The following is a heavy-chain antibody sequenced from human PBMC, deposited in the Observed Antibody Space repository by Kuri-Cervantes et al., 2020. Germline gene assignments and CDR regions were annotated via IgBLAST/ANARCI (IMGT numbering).Heavy chain of an antibody. CDR3: ARGAGRLQKYYFDY. CDR1: GGAFSSYA. Sequence: SVKVSCKASGGAFSSYAISWVRQAPGQGLEWMGGIIPIFGTTNYAQKFQGRVTTTADESTSTVYMELSSLRSEDTAVYYCARGAGRLQKYYFDYWGQGTLVTVSS. V-gene: IGHV1-69*13. D-gene: IGHD5-24*01. J-gene: IGHJ4*02. CDR2: IIPIFGTT.